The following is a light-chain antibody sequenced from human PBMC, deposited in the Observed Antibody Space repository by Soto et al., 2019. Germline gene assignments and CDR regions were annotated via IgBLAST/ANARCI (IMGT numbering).Light chain of an antibody. Sequence: IVITQSPATLSVSPGGRATLSCRASQSISTKLAWYQQKPGQAPRLLIYGASSRATGIPDRFSGSGSGTDFTLTISRLEPEDFAVYYCQQYGSSPITFGQGTRLEI. CDR2: GAS. CDR3: QQYGSSPIT. J-gene: IGKJ5*01. V-gene: IGKV3-20*01. CDR1: QSISTK.